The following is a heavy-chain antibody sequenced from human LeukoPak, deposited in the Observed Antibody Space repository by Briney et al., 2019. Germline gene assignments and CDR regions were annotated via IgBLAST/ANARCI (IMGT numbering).Heavy chain of an antibody. V-gene: IGHV1-18*01. CDR3: ARPRYPGPTYLDY. CDR2: ISAYSGNT. D-gene: IGHD1-14*01. CDR1: GYTFTSYG. J-gene: IGHJ4*02. Sequence: ASVKVSCKASGYTFTSYGISWVRRAPGQGLEWMGWISAYSGNTNYAQNLQGRVTMTTDTSTSTAYMELRSLRSDDTAVYYCARPRYPGPTYLDYWGQGTLVTVSS.